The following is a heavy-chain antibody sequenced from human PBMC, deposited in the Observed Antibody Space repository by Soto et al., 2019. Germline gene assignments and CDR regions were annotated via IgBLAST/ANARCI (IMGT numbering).Heavy chain of an antibody. CDR1: GFTFSTYA. D-gene: IGHD5-18*01. Sequence: PGGSLRLSCSASGFTFSTYAMHWVRQAPGKGLEYVSAISNNVGSTYYADSVKGRFTISRDNSKNTLYLQMSSLRTADTAIYYCAGPGYSSQDYWGQGALVTVSS. J-gene: IGHJ4*02. V-gene: IGHV3-64D*06. CDR3: AGPGYSSQDY. CDR2: ISNNVGST.